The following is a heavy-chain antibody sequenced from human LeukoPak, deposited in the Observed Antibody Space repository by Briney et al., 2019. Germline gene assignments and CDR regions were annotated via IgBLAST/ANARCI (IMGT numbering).Heavy chain of an antibody. CDR2: ISAGGRGS. D-gene: IGHD3/OR15-3a*01. V-gene: IGHV3-23*01. CDR3: AKWDWGIFHLEF. CDR1: GFTVSSNY. J-gene: IGHJ4*02. Sequence: GSLRLSCAASGFTVSSNYMSWVRQAPGKGLEWVSGISAGGRGSHHADSVKGRFTISRDNSKNTVYLQMTSLRAEDSAVYYCAKWDWGIFHLEFRGQGLLVTVAS.